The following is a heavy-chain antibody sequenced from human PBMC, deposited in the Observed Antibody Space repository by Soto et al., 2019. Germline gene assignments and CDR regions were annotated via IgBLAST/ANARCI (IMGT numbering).Heavy chain of an antibody. CDR3: ARGIPYGSGSYGYYFDY. J-gene: IGHJ4*02. CDR1: GYTFTSYG. Sequence: VASVKVSCKASGYTFTSYGISWVRQAPGRGLEWMGWISAYNGNTNYAQKLQGRVTMTTDTSTSTAYMELRSLRSDDTAVYYCARGIPYGSGSYGYYFDYWGQGTLVPVS. V-gene: IGHV1-18*04. D-gene: IGHD3-10*01. CDR2: ISAYNGNT.